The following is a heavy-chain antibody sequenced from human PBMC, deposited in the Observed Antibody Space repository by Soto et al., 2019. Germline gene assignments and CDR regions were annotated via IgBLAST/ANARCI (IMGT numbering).Heavy chain of an antibody. Sequence: SETLSLTCTVSGGSISSSSYYWGWIRQPPGKGLEWIGSIYYSGSTYYNPSLKSRVTISVDTSKNQFSLKLSSVTAADTAVYYCARVSIVVVPAAMQDWVDPWGQGTLVTVSS. V-gene: IGHV4-39*01. CDR2: IYYSGST. CDR3: ARVSIVVVPAAMQDWVDP. CDR1: GGSISSSSYY. J-gene: IGHJ5*02. D-gene: IGHD2-2*01.